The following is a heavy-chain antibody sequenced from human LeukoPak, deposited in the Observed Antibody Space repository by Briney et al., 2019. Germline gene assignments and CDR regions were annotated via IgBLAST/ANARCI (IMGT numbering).Heavy chain of an antibody. CDR1: GIPGPKQY. J-gene: IGHJ6*02. V-gene: IGHV3-66*01. D-gene: IGHD7-27*01. Sequence: GSLELSWGTSGIPGPKQYQDRGRPGPGKGLGWGSVIYRGGNTYYADSVRGRFTISRDSSKNTVDLQMNSLRAEDTAVYYCATTKNWEYYYGMDVWGQGTTVTVSS. CDR2: IYRGGNT. CDR3: ATTKNWEYYYGMDV.